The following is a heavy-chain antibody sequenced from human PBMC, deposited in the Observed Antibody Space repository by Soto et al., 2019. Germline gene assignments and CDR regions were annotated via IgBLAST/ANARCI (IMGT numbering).Heavy chain of an antibody. J-gene: IGHJ6*02. CDR1: GFTFSSYW. D-gene: IGHD3-10*01. CDR3: ARGARDYYGSGSISYYYYGMDV. CDR2: INSDGSST. V-gene: IGHV3-74*01. Sequence: GSLRLSCAASGFTFSSYWMHWVRQAPGKGLVWVSRINSDGSSTSYADSVKGRFTISRDNAKNTLYLQMNSLRAEDTAVYYCARGARDYYGSGSISYYYYGMDVWGQGTTVTVSS.